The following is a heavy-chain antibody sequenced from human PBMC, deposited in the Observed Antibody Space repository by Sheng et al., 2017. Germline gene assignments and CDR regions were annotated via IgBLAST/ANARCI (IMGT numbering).Heavy chain of an antibody. Sequence: EVHLISLGLRVRKPGATMKISCKVSGYNFSDNYMHWVRQAPGKGLEWMGLVDPEDGEQLRREVQGRVTMIADTSIDTAYLELSSLTTEDTALYYCTYLSIAAISPGYWGQGTVLTV. V-gene: IGHV1-69-2*01. D-gene: IGHD6-6*01. CDR1: GYNFSDNY. J-gene: IGHJ4*02. CDR3: TYLSIAAISPGY. CDR2: VDPEDGE.